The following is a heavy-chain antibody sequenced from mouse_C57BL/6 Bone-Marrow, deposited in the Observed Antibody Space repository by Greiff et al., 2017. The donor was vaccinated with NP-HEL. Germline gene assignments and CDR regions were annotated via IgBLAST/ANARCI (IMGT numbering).Heavy chain of an antibody. V-gene: IGHV5-6*01. CDR2: ISSGGSYT. CDR3: ARPVLRWFAY. CDR1: GFTFSSYG. J-gene: IGHJ3*01. D-gene: IGHD1-1*01. Sequence: EVKLMESGGDLVKPGGSLKLSCAASGFTFSSYGMSWVRQTPDKRLEWVATISSGGSYTYYPDSVKGRFTISRDNAKNTLYLQMSSLKSEDTAMYYCARPVLRWFAYWGQGTLVTVSA.